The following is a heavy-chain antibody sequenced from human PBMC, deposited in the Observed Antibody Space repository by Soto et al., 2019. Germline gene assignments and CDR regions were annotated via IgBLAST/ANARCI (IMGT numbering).Heavy chain of an antibody. CDR2: ISYDGSNK. J-gene: IGHJ4*02. CDR3: ARKPETGTTVPFDY. V-gene: IGHV3-30*03. D-gene: IGHD1-1*01. Sequence: PGGSLRLSCAASGFTFSSYGMHWVRQAPGKGLEWVAVISYDGSNKYYADSVKGRFTISRDNSKNTLYLQMNSLRAEDTAVYYCARKPETGTTVPFDYWGQGTLVTVSS. CDR1: GFTFSSYG.